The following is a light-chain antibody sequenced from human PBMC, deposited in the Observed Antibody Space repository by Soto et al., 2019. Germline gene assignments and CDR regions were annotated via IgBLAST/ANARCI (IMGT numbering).Light chain of an antibody. CDR2: KAS. CDR3: QQDNSYPYT. CDR1: ENIKSW. J-gene: IGKJ2*01. V-gene: IGKV1-5*03. Sequence: DIQMTQSPSTLSASVRDRVTIACRASENIKSWLAWYQQQPGKAPKLLIYKASSLQSGVPSRFSGSGSGTEFTLTISSLQADDFATYYCQQDNSYPYTFGQGTRLEIK.